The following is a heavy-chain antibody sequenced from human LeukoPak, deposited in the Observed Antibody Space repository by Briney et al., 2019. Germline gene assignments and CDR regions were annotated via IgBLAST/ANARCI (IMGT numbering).Heavy chain of an antibody. V-gene: IGHV6-1*01. CDR1: GDSVSSNSAA. J-gene: IGHJ4*02. CDR2: TYYRSKWYN. Sequence: SQTLSLTCAISGDSVSSNSAAWNWIRQSPSRGLEWLGRTYYRSKWYNDYAVSVKSRITINPDTSKNQFSLQLNSVTPEDTAVYYCARGSYYYDSSGYIFDYWGQGTLVTVSS. D-gene: IGHD3-22*01. CDR3: ARGSYYYDSSGYIFDY.